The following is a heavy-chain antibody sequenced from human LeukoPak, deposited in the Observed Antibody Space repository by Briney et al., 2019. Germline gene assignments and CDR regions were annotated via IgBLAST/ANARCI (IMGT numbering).Heavy chain of an antibody. D-gene: IGHD2-2*01. CDR3: ARDPTSMYYMDV. CDR1: GYTFTSYY. CDR2: INPSGGST. Sequence: GASVKVSCKASGYTFTSYYMHWVRQAPGQGLEWMGIINPSGGSTSYAQKFQGRVTMTRDTSTSTVYMELSSLRSEDTAVYYCARDPTSMYYMDVWGKGTTVTISS. V-gene: IGHV1-46*01. J-gene: IGHJ6*03.